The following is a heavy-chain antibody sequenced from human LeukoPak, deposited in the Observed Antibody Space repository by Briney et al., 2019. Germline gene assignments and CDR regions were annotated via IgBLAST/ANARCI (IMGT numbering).Heavy chain of an antibody. J-gene: IGHJ4*02. CDR2: MKGTGET. Sequence: GGSLRLSCAASGLSFTTIAMSWVRQGPARGLEWVSSMKGTGETFYADSVKGRFTLSRDSSRNTVHLQLNNLRVEDTAIYYCARASWVSTTDAVRWGQGTLVTVSS. V-gene: IGHV3-23*01. D-gene: IGHD1-14*01. CDR1: GLSFTTIA. CDR3: ARASWVSTTDAVR.